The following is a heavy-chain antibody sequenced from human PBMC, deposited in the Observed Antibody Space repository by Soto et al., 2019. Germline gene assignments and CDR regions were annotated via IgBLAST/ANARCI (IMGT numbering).Heavy chain of an antibody. V-gene: IGHV3-21*01. D-gene: IGHD3-3*01. CDR1: GFTFSSYS. Sequence: EVQLEESGGGLVKPGGSLRLSCAASGFTFSSYSMNWVRQAPGKGLEWVSSISSSSSYIYYADSVKGRFTISRDNAKNSLYLQMNSLRAEDTAVYYCARDQNPYYDFWSGPNWFDPWGQGTLVTVSS. J-gene: IGHJ5*02. CDR3: ARDQNPYYDFWSGPNWFDP. CDR2: ISSSSSYI.